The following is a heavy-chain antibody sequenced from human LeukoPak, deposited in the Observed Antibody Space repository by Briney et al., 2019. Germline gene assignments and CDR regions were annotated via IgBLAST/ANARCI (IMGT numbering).Heavy chain of an antibody. CDR2: ISGSGGST. V-gene: IGHV3-23*01. D-gene: IGHD6-19*01. Sequence: PGGSLRLSCAASGFTFSSYAMSWVRQAPGKGLEWVSAISGSGGSTYYADSVKGRFTISRDNSKNTLYLQMNSLRAEDTAVYYCAKDPRGVEQWLPGWFDPWGQGTLVTVSS. J-gene: IGHJ5*02. CDR3: AKDPRGVEQWLPGWFDP. CDR1: GFTFSSYA.